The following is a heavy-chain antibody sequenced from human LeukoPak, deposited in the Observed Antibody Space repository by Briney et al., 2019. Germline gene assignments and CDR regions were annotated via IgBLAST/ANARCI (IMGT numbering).Heavy chain of an antibody. CDR3: ARGRDYYGSGSLSFWFDP. CDR2: INPNSGGT. J-gene: IGHJ5*02. Sequence: VASVKVSCKASGYTFTGYYMHWVRQAPGQGLEWMGLINPNSGGTNYAQKFQGRVTMTRDTSISTAYMELSRLRSDDTAVYYCARGRDYYGSGSLSFWFDPWGQGGLVTVSS. D-gene: IGHD3-10*01. V-gene: IGHV1-2*02. CDR1: GYTFTGYY.